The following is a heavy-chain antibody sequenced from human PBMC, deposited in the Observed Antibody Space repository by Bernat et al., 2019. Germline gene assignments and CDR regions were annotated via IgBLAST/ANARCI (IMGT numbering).Heavy chain of an antibody. J-gene: IGHJ6*03. Sequence: QVQLVQSGAEVKKPGASVKVSCKASGYTFTGYYMHWVRQAPGQGLEWMGRINPNRGGTNYAQKFQGRVTMTRNTSISTAYMELGRLRSDDTAVYYCARDEGSTSQYYYYYMDVWGKGTTVTVSS. D-gene: IGHD2-2*01. CDR2: INPNRGGT. CDR3: ARDEGSTSQYYYYYMDV. V-gene: IGHV1-2*06. CDR1: GYTFTGYY.